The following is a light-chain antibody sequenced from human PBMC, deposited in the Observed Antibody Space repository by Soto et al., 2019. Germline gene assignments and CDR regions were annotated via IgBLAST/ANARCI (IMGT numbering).Light chain of an antibody. CDR2: DNN. J-gene: IGLJ3*02. V-gene: IGLV1-51*01. Sequence: QSVLTQPPSVSAAPGQKVTISCSGSSSNIGNNYVSWYQQLPGTAPKLLIYDNNKRPSGIPDRFSGSKSGTSATLGITGLQTGDEADYYCGTWDLSLSAGMFGGGTKVTVL. CDR1: SSNIGNNY. CDR3: GTWDLSLSAGM.